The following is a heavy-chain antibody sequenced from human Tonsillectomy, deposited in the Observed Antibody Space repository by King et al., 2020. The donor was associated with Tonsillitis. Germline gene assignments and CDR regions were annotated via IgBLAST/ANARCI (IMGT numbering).Heavy chain of an antibody. CDR3: VNMGAEYYYDSSGYYDAFDI. Sequence: VQLVESGGGLVQPGGSLRLSCSASGFTFSSYAMHWVRQAPGKGLEYVSAISSNGGSTYYADSVKGRFTISRENSKNTLYLQMSMLRAEDTAVYYCVNMGAEYYYDSSGYYDAFDIWGQGTMVTVSS. V-gene: IGHV3-64D*06. D-gene: IGHD3-22*01. CDR1: GFTFSSYA. CDR2: ISSNGGST. J-gene: IGHJ3*02.